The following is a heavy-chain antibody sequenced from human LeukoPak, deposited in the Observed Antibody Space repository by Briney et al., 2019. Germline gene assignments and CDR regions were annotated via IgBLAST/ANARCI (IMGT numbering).Heavy chain of an antibody. J-gene: IGHJ4*02. CDR2: INPSGGST. V-gene: IGHV1-46*01. Sequence: ASVKVSCKASGYTFISYYMHWVRQAPGQGLEWMGIINPSGGSTSYAQKFQGRVTMTRDTSTSTAYMELRSLRSDDTAVYYCARANAWIQLWFFDYWGQGTLVTVSS. D-gene: IGHD5-18*01. CDR1: GYTFISYY. CDR3: ARANAWIQLWFFDY.